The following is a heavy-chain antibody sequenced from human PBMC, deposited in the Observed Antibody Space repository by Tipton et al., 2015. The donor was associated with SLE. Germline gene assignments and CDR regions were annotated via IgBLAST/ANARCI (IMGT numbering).Heavy chain of an antibody. Sequence: SLRLSCAASGFTFNDYAFFWVRQAPGKGLEWVAGISRDGSNKFYADPVKGRFTLSRDDSTNMVYLQMTSLRGADTAVYYCTKTFGPSALFPGDWGRGALVTVSS. J-gene: IGHJ4*02. D-gene: IGHD2/OR15-2a*01. V-gene: IGHV3-30*04. CDR2: ISRDGSNK. CDR3: TKTFGPSALFPGD. CDR1: GFTFNDYA.